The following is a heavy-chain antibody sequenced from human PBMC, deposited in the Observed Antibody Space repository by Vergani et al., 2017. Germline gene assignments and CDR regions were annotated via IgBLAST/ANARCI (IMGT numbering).Heavy chain of an antibody. D-gene: IGHD3-16*01. V-gene: IGHV4-39*01. CDR1: GGSISSSSYY. Sequence: QLQLQESGPGLVKPSETLSLTCTVSGGSISSSSYYWGWIRQPPGKGLEWIGSIYYSGSTYYNPSLKSRVTISVDTSKNQFSLKLSSVTAADTAVYYCASILGYYYGMDVWGQGTTVTVSS. CDR3: ASILGYYYGMDV. CDR2: IYYSGST. J-gene: IGHJ6*02.